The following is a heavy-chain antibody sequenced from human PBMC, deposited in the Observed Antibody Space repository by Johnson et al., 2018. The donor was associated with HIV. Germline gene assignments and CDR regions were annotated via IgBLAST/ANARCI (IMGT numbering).Heavy chain of an antibody. CDR2: IGTAGDT. J-gene: IGHJ3*02. CDR1: GFTFSSYD. V-gene: IGHV3-13*01. CDR3: VRGGSDAFDI. D-gene: IGHD3-10*01. Sequence: QLVESGGGLVQPGGSLRLSCAASGFTFSSYDMHWVRHVTGKGLDWISAIGTAGDTLYSGSVKGRFSISRDNAKNSLYLQMNSLRPGDTAVYYCVRGGSDAFDIWGQGTMVTVSS.